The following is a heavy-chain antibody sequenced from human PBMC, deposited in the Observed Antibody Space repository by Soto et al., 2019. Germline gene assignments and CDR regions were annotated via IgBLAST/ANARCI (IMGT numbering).Heavy chain of an antibody. J-gene: IGHJ6*02. CDR2: IVVGSGNT. CDR3: AAPYYYGSGSYYNYYGMDV. V-gene: IGHV1-58*01. D-gene: IGHD3-10*01. Sequence: TSAKPTCKAPRFTYTSTAVQWLRQDREQRLEWIGWIVVGSGNTNYAQKFQERVTITRDMSTSTANMELSSLRSEDTAVYYCAAPYYYGSGSYYNYYGMDVWGQGTTVTVSS. CDR1: RFTYTSTA.